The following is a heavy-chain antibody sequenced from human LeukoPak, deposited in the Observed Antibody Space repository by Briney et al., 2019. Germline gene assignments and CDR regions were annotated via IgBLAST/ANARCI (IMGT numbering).Heavy chain of an antibody. CDR2: IYSGDST. V-gene: IGHV3-66*02. CDR1: GFTVSSNY. J-gene: IGHJ3*02. D-gene: IGHD2-15*01. CDR3: ARFMVVAASHAFDI. Sequence: GGSLRLSCAASGFTVSSNYMSWVRQAPGKGLEWVSVIYSGDSTYYADSVKGRFTISRDNSKNTLYLQMNSLRAEDTAVYYCARFMVVAASHAFDIWGQGTMVTVSS.